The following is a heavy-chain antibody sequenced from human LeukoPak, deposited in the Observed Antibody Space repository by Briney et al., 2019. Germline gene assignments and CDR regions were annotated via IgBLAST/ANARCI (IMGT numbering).Heavy chain of an antibody. J-gene: IGHJ5*02. CDR2: ISTYNGDT. CDR3: VRGILSDDTLTGP. D-gene: IGHD3-9*01. CDR1: GYTFSSYG. V-gene: IGHV1-18*01. Sequence: GASVTVSCKTSGYTFSSYGINWVRQAPGQGLEWMGWISTYNGDTHYAQKLQGRVTMTTDTSTSTAYMELRSLKSDDTAVYYCVRGILSDDTLTGPWGQGTLVTVSS.